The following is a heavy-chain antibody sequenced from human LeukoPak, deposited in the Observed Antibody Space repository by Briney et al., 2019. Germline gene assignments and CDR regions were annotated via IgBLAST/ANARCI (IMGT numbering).Heavy chain of an antibody. Sequence: PGRSLRLSCAASGFTFSSYGMHWVRQAPGKGLEWVVVISYDGSDKYYADSVKGRFTISRDNSKNTLYLRMNSLRAEDTAVYYCAKDRDMAAADYYFDYWGQGTLVTVSS. D-gene: IGHD6-13*01. CDR2: ISYDGSDK. V-gene: IGHV3-30*18. CDR1: GFTFSSYG. J-gene: IGHJ4*02. CDR3: AKDRDMAAADYYFDY.